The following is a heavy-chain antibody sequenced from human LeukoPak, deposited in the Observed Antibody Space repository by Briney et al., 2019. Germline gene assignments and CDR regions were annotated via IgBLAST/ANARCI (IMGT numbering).Heavy chain of an antibody. CDR3: ARDLYSSSWSSYYFDY. CDR1: GFSFSGYG. CDR2: IRYDGSNE. D-gene: IGHD6-13*01. V-gene: IGHV3-30*02. Sequence: GGSLRLSCAASGFSFSGYGMHWVRQAPGKGLEWVAFIRYDGSNEYYADSVKGRFTISRDKSKNTLSLQMNGLRVEDTAVYYCARDLYSSSWSSYYFDYWGQGTLVTVSP. J-gene: IGHJ4*02.